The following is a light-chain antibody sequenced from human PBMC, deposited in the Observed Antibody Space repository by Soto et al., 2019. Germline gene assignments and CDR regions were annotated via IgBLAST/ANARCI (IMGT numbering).Light chain of an antibody. Sequence: DIRLTQFPSSLSASVGDRVTISCRASQNINTYLMWYQQKPGKAPNLLIYGASGLESGVPQRFSGSGSGTEFTLTISSLQTDDFSTYYCQQYNLYPETFGQGTKVDI. J-gene: IGKJ1*01. CDR3: QQYNLYPET. CDR2: GAS. V-gene: IGKV1-5*01. CDR1: QNINTY.